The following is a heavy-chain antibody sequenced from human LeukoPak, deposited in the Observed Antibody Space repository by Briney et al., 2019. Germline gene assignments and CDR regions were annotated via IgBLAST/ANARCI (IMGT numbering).Heavy chain of an antibody. CDR2: IYYSGST. CDR1: GGSISSGGYY. J-gene: IGHJ5*02. CDR3: ARSSRSSSTPGPLFWFDP. D-gene: IGHD2-2*01. Sequence: PSETLSLTCTVSGGSISSGGYYWRWIRQHPGKSLEWIGYIYYSGSTYYNPSLKSRVTISVGTSKNQFSLKLSSVTAADTAVYYCARSSRSSSTPGPLFWFDPWGQGTLVTVSS. V-gene: IGHV4-31*03.